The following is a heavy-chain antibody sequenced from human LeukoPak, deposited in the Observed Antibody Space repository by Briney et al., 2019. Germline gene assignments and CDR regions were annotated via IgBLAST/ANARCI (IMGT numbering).Heavy chain of an antibody. CDR1: GFTFDDYG. CDR2: INWNGGST. V-gene: IGHV3-20*04. D-gene: IGHD3-3*01. CDR3: AREGLLDGEGYYFDY. Sequence: GGSLRLSCAASGFTFDDYGMSWVRQAPGKGLEWVSGINWNGGSTGYADSAKGRFTISRDNAKNSLYLQMNSLRAEDTALYYCAREGLLDGEGYYFDYWGQGTLVTVSS. J-gene: IGHJ4*02.